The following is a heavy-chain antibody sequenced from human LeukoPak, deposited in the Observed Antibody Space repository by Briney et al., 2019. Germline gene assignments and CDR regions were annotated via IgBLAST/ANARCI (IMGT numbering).Heavy chain of an antibody. J-gene: IGHJ4*02. CDR1: GGSISSGNNY. D-gene: IGHD3-22*01. CDR2: IYTSGST. V-gene: IGHV4-61*02. CDR3: ARDMYYYDSSGWGGYIDY. Sequence: PSETLSLTCTVSGGSISSGNNYWNWIRQPAGKGLEWIVRIYTSGSTNYNPSFKSRVTISIDTSKNQFSLKLRSVTAADTAMYYCARDMYYYDSSGWGGYIDYWGQGTRDTVSS.